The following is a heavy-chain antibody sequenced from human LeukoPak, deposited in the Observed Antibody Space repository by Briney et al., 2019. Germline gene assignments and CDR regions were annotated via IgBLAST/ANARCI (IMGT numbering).Heavy chain of an antibody. CDR1: GYTFTSYA. CDR2: INAGNGNT. CDR3: ARYYYFGPAFDI. Sequence: ASVKVSCKASGYTFTSYAMHWVRQAPGQRLEWMGWINAGNGNTKYSQKFQGRVTITRDTSASTAYMELSSLRSEDTAVYYCARYYYFGPAFDIWGQETMVTVSS. V-gene: IGHV1-3*01. J-gene: IGHJ3*02. D-gene: IGHD3/OR15-3a*01.